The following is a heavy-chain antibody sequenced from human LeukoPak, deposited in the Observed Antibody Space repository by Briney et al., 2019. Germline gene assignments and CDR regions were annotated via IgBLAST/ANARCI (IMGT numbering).Heavy chain of an antibody. Sequence: PGGSVRLSCAASGFTFSSYEMNWVRQAPGQGLEWVSCISSSGGTIYYADSLKGRFTISRDNAKNSLYLQMNSLRAEDTAVYYCARVQAAAESLLGLAYCGQGTLVTVSS. D-gene: IGHD6-13*01. CDR2: ISSSGGTI. CDR1: GFTFSSYE. V-gene: IGHV3-48*03. CDR3: ARVQAAAESLLGLAY. J-gene: IGHJ4*02.